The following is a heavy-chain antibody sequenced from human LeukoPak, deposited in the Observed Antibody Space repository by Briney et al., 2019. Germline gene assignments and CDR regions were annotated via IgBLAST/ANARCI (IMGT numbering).Heavy chain of an antibody. D-gene: IGHD6-19*01. V-gene: IGHV3-23*01. CDR1: GFTFSSYA. J-gene: IGHJ4*02. CDR2: ISGIRSNT. CDR3: AKGAVAGFDY. Sequence: GGSLRLSCAASGFTFSSYAMSWVRQAPGKGLEWVSAISGIRSNTYYADSVKGRFTISRDNSKNTLYLQMNSLRAEDTAVYYCAKGAVAGFDYWGQGTLSPSPQ.